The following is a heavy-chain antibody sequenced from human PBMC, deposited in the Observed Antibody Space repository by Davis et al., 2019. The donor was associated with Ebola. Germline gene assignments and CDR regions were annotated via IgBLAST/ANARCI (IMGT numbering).Heavy chain of an antibody. V-gene: IGHV4-61*08. CDR2: VYHSGST. CDR3: ARLLIAAGGDWFDP. Sequence: MPSETLSLTCAVSGGFVASGGYSWSWIRQPPGKGLEWIGYVYHSGSTNYNPSLKGRVTISLDTSKNQFSLKLSSVTAADTAVYFCARLLIAAGGDWFDPWGQGTLVTVSS. J-gene: IGHJ5*02. CDR1: GGFVASGGYS. D-gene: IGHD6-13*01.